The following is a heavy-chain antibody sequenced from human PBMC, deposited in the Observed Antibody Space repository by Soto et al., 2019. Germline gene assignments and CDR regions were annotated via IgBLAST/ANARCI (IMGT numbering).Heavy chain of an antibody. V-gene: IGHV3-20*01. Sequence: EVQLVESGGGVVRPGGSLRLSCAASGFTFDDYGMSWVRQAPGKGLEWVSGINWNGGSTGYAYSVKGRFTISRDNAKNSLYLQMNSLRAEDTALYHCATAATVTTSVGDWYFDLWGRGTLVTVSS. D-gene: IGHD4-17*01. CDR2: INWNGGST. CDR1: GFTFDDYG. CDR3: ATAATVTTSVGDWYFDL. J-gene: IGHJ2*01.